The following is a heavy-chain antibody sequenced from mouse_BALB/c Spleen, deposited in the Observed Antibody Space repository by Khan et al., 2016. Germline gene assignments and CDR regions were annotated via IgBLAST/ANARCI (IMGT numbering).Heavy chain of an antibody. D-gene: IGHD2-3*01. CDR2: ISCGGTYT. J-gene: IGHJ3*01. V-gene: IGHV5-6-4*01. CDR1: GFIFSSYT. CDR3: TNIYDGYYEFPY. Sequence: EVELVVSGGDLVKPGGSLKLSCAASGFIFSSYTMSWVRQTPEKRLEWVATISCGGTYTYYPDRVKGRFTIPRDNAKKTLHLQMSSLKSEDTAMYFCTNIYDGYYEFPYWGQGTLVTVSA.